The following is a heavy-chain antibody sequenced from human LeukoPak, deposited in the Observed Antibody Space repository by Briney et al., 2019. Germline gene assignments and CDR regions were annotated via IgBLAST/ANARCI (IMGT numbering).Heavy chain of an antibody. CDR2: IYPGDSDT. D-gene: IGHD5-18*01. J-gene: IGHJ4*02. CDR3: ARSGGYSHGWPFDY. CDR1: GYSFTSYW. V-gene: IGHV5-51*01. Sequence: GVPLKISCKGSGYSFTSYWIGTVRQMPGKGLEWMGIIYPGDSDTRYSPSFQGQVTISADKSITIAYLQWSSLKASDTAMYYCARSGGYSHGWPFDYWGQGTLVTVSS.